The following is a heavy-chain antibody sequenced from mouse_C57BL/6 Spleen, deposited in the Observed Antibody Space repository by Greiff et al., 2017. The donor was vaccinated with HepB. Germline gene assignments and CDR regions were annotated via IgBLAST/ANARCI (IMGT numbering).Heavy chain of an antibody. Sequence: VQLQQSGPELVKPGASVKISCKASGYSFTGYYMNWVKQSPEKSLEWIGEINPSTGGTTYNQKFKAKATLTVDKSSSTAYMQLTSLTSEDSAVYYCARLGRDYFDYWGQGTTLTVSS. CDR1: GYSFTGYY. D-gene: IGHD4-1*01. CDR3: ARLGRDYFDY. V-gene: IGHV1-42*01. CDR2: INPSTGGT. J-gene: IGHJ2*01.